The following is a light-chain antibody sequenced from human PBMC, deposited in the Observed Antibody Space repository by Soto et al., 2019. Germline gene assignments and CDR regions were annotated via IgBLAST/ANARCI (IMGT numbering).Light chain of an antibody. CDR1: SSNIGAGYD. Sequence: QSVLTQPPSVSGAPGQRVTISCTGSSSNIGAGYDVHWYQQLPGTSPKLLIYCNSNQPSGVPDRFSGSKSGTSASLAITGLQAEDEADYYCQSYDSSLRALVFGGGTKLTVL. CDR3: QSYDSSLRALV. V-gene: IGLV1-40*01. CDR2: CNS. J-gene: IGLJ2*01.